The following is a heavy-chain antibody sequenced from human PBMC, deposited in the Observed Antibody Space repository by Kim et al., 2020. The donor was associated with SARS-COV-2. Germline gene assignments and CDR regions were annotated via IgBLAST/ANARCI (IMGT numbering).Heavy chain of an antibody. Sequence: TRYSPSFQGQVTILADKSISTAYLQWSSLKASDTAMYYCALWFGELFYDYWGQGTLVTVSS. CDR3: ALWFGELFYDY. D-gene: IGHD3-10*01. CDR2: T. J-gene: IGHJ4*02. V-gene: IGHV5-51*01.